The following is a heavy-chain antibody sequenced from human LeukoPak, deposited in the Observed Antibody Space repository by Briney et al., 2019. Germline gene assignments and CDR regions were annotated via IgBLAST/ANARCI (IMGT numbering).Heavy chain of an antibody. CDR3: ARAVVFGGSYYDYFDY. D-gene: IGHD1-26*01. CDR2: ISSSSSYI. J-gene: IGHJ4*02. V-gene: IGHV3-21*01. CDR1: GFTFSSYD. Sequence: PGGSLRLSCAASGFTFSSYDMNWVRQTPGEGLEWVSSISSSSSYIYYADSVKGRFTISRDNAKNSLYLQMNSLRAEDTAVYYCARAVVFGGSYYDYFDYWGQGTLVTVSS.